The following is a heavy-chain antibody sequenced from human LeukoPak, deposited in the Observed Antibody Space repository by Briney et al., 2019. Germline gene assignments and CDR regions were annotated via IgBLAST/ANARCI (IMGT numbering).Heavy chain of an antibody. D-gene: IGHD4-23*01. V-gene: IGHV4-4*07. CDR1: GGSISSYY. CDR2: IYTSGST. Sequence: PSETLSLTCTVSGGSISSYYWSWTRQPAGKGLEWIGRIYTSGSTNYNPSLKSRVTMSVDTSKNQFSLKLSSVTAADTAVYYCAVVGGNGDYYFDYWGQGTLVTVSS. CDR3: AVVGGNGDYYFDY. J-gene: IGHJ4*02.